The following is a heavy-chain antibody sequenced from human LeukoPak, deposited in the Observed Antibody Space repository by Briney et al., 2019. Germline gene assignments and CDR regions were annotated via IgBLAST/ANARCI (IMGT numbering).Heavy chain of an antibody. CDR2: VSTSGSYI. D-gene: IGHD6-19*01. Sequence: GGSLRLSCAVSGFTFGSYSMNWVRQAPGKGLEWVSFVSTSGSYIHYADSVKGRFTISRDNAKNSLYLQMNSLRAEDTAVYYCASQTPRRLPIAVADYFDYWGQGTLVTVSS. CDR1: GFTFGSYS. J-gene: IGHJ4*02. V-gene: IGHV3-21*01. CDR3: ASQTPRRLPIAVADYFDY.